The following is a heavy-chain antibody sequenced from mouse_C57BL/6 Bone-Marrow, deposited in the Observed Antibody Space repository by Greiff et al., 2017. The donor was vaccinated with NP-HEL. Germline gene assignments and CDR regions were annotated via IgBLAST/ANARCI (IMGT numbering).Heavy chain of an antibody. D-gene: IGHD1-1*01. CDR3: ARQDYYGSSYWFAY. CDR2: ISNLAYSI. Sequence: EVQLVESGGGLVQPGGSLKLSCAASGFTFSDYGMAWVRQAPRKGPEWVAFISNLAYSIYYADTVTGRFTISRENAKNTLYLEMSSLRSEDTAMYYCARQDYYGSSYWFAYWGQGTLVTVSA. J-gene: IGHJ3*01. CDR1: GFTFSDYG. V-gene: IGHV5-15*01.